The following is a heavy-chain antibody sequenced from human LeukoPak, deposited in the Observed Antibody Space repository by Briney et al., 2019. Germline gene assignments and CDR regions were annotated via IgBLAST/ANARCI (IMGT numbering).Heavy chain of an antibody. CDR2: ISPSGGST. CDR3: ARDGTYSSSSTYYYYMDV. V-gene: IGHV1-46*01. D-gene: IGHD6-6*01. J-gene: IGHJ6*03. CDR1: GYTFTGYW. Sequence: GASVKVSCKAFGYTFTGYWMHWVRQAPGQGPEWMGVISPSGGSTIYAQKFKGRVTLTRDMSTSTVYMELSSLRSEDTAVYYCARDGTYSSSSTYYYYMDVWGKGTTVTVSS.